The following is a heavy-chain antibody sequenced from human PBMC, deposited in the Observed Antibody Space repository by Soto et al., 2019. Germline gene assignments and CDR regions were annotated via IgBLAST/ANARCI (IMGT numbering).Heavy chain of an antibody. CDR1: GGTFSSYA. V-gene: IGHV1-69*06. D-gene: IGHD6-19*01. CDR3: ASRTYESRRAVAIDY. Sequence: QVQLVQSGAEVKKPGSSVKVSCKASGGTFSSYAISWVRQAPGQGLEWMGGIIPILGTANYAQKFQGRGTITADKSTSTAYIELSSLRSEDTAVYYCASRTYESRRAVAIDYWGQGTLVTVSS. J-gene: IGHJ4*02. CDR2: IIPILGTA.